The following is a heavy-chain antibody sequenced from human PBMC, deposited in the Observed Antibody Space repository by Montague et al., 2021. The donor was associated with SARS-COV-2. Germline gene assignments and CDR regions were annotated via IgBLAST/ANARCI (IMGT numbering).Heavy chain of an antibody. D-gene: IGHD2-15*01. CDR3: ARDQPAYCTGGNCHPFDY. CDR1: GDSVSSNIAT. CDR2: TYYRSKWYN. J-gene: IGHJ4*02. V-gene: IGHV6-1*01. Sequence: CAISGDSVSSNIATWNWIRQSPSRGLEWLGRTYYRSKWYNDYAESVKSRITIDPDTSKNQFPLRLSSVTAADTAVYYCARDQPAYCTGGNCHPFDYWGQGTLVTVSS.